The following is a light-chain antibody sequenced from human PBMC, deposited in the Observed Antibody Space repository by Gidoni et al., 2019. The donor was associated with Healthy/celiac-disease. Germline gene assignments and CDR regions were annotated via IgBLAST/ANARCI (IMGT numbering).Light chain of an antibody. V-gene: IGKV3-20*01. J-gene: IGKJ5*01. CDR1: RSVSSSY. Sequence: EIVLTQSPGTMSLSPGERATLPCRASRSVSSSYLAWYQPKPGQDPWLLIYGASSRATGIPDRYSGSASGTDFTLTISRLEPEDFAVYDCQQYGSSPLTFGQGTRLEIK. CDR3: QQYGSSPLT. CDR2: GAS.